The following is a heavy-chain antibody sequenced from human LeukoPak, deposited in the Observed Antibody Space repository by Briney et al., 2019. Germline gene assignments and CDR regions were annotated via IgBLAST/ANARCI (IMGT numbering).Heavy chain of an antibody. CDR2: ISGSGGST. D-gene: IGHD2-2*01. Sequence: GGSLRLSCAASGFTFSSYAMSWVRQAPGKGLEWVSAISGSGGSTYYADSVKGRFTISRDNSKNTLYLQMNSLRAEGTAVYYCAKLPQTPYCSSTSCPPYYYYGMDVWGQGTTVTVSS. J-gene: IGHJ6*02. CDR3: AKLPQTPYCSSTSCPPYYYYGMDV. V-gene: IGHV3-23*01. CDR1: GFTFSSYA.